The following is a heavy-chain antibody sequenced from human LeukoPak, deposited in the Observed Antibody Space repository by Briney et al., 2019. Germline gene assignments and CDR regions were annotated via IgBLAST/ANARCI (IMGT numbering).Heavy chain of an antibody. CDR2: IIPILGIA. CDR1: GYTFTGYY. J-gene: IGHJ4*02. V-gene: IGHV1-69*04. Sequence: SVKVSCKASGYTFTGYYMHWVRQAPGQGLEWMGRIIPILGIANYAQKFQGRVTITADKSRSTAYMELSSLRSEDTAVYYCAKGGTHTVTTGYWGQGTLVTVSS. CDR3: AKGGTHTVTTGY. D-gene: IGHD4-17*01.